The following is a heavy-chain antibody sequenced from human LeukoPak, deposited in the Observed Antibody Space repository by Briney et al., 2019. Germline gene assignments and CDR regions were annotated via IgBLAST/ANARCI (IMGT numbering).Heavy chain of an antibody. V-gene: IGHV3-21*01. D-gene: IGHD2-15*01. CDR3: ALEGGYCSGGSCYGWFDP. CDR1: GFTFSSYS. CDR2: ISSSSSYI. J-gene: IGHJ5*02. Sequence: PGGSLRLSCAASGFTFSSYSMNWVRQAPGKGLEWVSSISSSSSYIYYADSVKGRFTISRDNAKNSLYLQMNSLRAEDTAVYYCALEGGYCSGGSCYGWFDPWGQGTLVTVSS.